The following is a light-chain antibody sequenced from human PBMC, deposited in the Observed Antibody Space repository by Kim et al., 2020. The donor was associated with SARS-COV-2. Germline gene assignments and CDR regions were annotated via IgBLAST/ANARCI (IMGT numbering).Light chain of an antibody. CDR2: GAS. J-gene: IGKJ1*01. Sequence: EIVMTQSPATLSVSPGERATLSCRASQSVSSSLAWYQQKPGQAHRLLIYGASTRANGIPARFSGSGSGTEFTLTISSLQSEDFAVYYCQQYNNWPPTFGQGTKVDIK. CDR1: QSVSSS. V-gene: IGKV3-15*01. CDR3: QQYNNWPPT.